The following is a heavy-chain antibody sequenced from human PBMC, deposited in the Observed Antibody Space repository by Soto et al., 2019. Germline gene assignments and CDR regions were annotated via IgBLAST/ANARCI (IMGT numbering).Heavy chain of an antibody. J-gene: IGHJ4*02. CDR1: GDSMSGFY. Sequence: QVQLQESGPGLVKPSETLSLTCTVSGDSMSGFYCSWIRQPPGKGLEWIGYINYVGRTSYYSPSLQSRVTISLASSMNQFSLTLSSVTAADTAVYFCARFRRNYFDHWGQGTLVNVSS. CDR3: ARFRRNYFDH. CDR2: INYVGRTS. V-gene: IGHV4-59*01.